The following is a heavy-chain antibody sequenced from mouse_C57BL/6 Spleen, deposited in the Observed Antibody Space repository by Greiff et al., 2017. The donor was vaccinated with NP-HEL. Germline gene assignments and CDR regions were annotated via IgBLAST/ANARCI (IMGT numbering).Heavy chain of an antibody. D-gene: IGHD2-4*01. Sequence: EVHLVESGAELVKPGASVKLSCTASGFNIKDYYMHWVKQRTEQGLEWIGRIDPEDGETKYAPQFQGKATITADTSSNTAYLQLSSLTSEDTAVYYCARWDDYDRFDYWGQGTTLTVSS. CDR3: ARWDDYDRFDY. CDR1: GFNIKDYY. V-gene: IGHV14-2*01. CDR2: IDPEDGET. J-gene: IGHJ2*01.